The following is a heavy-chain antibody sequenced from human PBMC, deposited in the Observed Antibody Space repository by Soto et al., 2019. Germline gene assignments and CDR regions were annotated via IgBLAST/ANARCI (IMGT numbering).Heavy chain of an antibody. CDR1: GYTFTNYE. D-gene: IGHD3-10*01. Sequence: GASVKVSCKASGYTFTNYEISWVRQATGQGLEWMGWMIPGSGNTDYAHKFQGRVTMTRDLSISTAYMELSRLESDDTAIYYCARMASSGSLNWFDPWGQGTLVTVSS. CDR3: ARMASSGSLNWFDP. V-gene: IGHV1-8*01. J-gene: IGHJ5*02. CDR2: MIPGSGNT.